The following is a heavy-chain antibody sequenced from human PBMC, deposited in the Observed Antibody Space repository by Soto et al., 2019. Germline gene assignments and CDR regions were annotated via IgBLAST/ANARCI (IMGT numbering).Heavy chain of an antibody. D-gene: IGHD4-17*01. J-gene: IGHJ4*02. CDR3: ERRRYGDY. CDR1: GYTFTTYG. Sequence: QVQLVQSGAEVKKPGASVEVSCKASGYTFTTYGFSWVRQAPGQGREWVGWISAYSGKTKYAQKLPGRVTVTTDTSTSTDYMEVRSLRSDDTAAAYCERRRYGDYWGQGTLVTTSS. CDR2: ISAYSGKT. V-gene: IGHV1-18*01.